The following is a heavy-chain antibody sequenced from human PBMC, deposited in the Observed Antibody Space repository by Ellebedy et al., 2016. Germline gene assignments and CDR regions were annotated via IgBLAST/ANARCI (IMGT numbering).Heavy chain of an antibody. J-gene: IGHJ4*02. D-gene: IGHD3-10*01. CDR1: GFTFSSYA. CDR3: ARDVGVRGTMVDY. Sequence: GGSLRLSCAASGFTFSSYAMSWVRQAPGKGLEWVSAISGSGGSTYYADSVKGRFTISRDNAKNSLYLQMNSLRDEDTAVYYCARDVGVRGTMVDYWGQGTLVTVSS. CDR2: ISGSGGST. V-gene: IGHV3-23*01.